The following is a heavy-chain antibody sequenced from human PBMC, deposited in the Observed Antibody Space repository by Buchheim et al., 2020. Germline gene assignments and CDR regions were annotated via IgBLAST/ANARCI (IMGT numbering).Heavy chain of an antibody. Sequence: VQLVESGGGLVQPGGSLRLSCAASGFTFSSYEMNWVRQAPGKGLEWVSYISSSGSTIYYADSVKGRFTISRDNAKNSLYLQMNSLRAEDTAVYYCARIAAADDGYYYYGMDVWGQGTT. CDR2: ISSSGSTI. J-gene: IGHJ6*02. CDR1: GFTFSSYE. V-gene: IGHV3-48*03. D-gene: IGHD6-13*01. CDR3: ARIAAADDGYYYYGMDV.